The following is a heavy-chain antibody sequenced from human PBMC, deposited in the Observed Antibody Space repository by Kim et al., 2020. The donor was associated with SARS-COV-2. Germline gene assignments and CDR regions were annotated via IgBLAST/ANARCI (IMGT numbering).Heavy chain of an antibody. D-gene: IGHD4-4*01. V-gene: IGHV7-4-1*02. CDR2: INTYTGNP. CDR1: GYTFTSYA. J-gene: IGHJ5*02. CDR3: AREIYSNYGDNWFDP. Sequence: ASVKVSCKASGYTFTSYAMNWVRQAPGQGLEWMGWINTYTGNPTYAQGFTGRFVFSLDTSVSTAYLQISSLKAEDTAVYYCAREIYSNYGDNWFDPWGQGTLVTVSS.